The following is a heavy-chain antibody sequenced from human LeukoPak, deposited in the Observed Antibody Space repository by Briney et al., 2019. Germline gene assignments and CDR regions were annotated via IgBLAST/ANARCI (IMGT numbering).Heavy chain of an antibody. Sequence: GGSLRLSCAASGFIFDDYDMHWVRQAPGKGLEWVSAISGSGDSTYYGDSVKGRFTISRDNSKNTLYLQMNSLRAEDTAVYYCAKTRPLDSSSWSHGDYWGQGTLVTVSS. J-gene: IGHJ4*02. V-gene: IGHV3-23*01. CDR2: ISGSGDST. CDR3: AKTRPLDSSSWSHGDY. D-gene: IGHD6-13*01. CDR1: GFIFDDYD.